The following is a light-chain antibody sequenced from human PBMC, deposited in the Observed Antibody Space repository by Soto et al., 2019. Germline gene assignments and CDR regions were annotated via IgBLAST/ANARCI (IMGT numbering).Light chain of an antibody. CDR1: QSVSSN. Sequence: EIVMTQSPVTLSVSPGERATLSFRVGQSVSSNLAWYQQKPGQAPRLLIYGASTRATGIPARFTGSGSGTEFTLTISSLQFDDSAVYYCQQYNNWWTFGQGTKVDIK. CDR3: QQYNNWWT. V-gene: IGKV3-15*01. J-gene: IGKJ1*01. CDR2: GAS.